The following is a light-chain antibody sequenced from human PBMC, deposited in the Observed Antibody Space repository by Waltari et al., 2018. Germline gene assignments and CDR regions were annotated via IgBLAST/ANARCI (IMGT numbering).Light chain of an antibody. CDR3: LKYVTAPPT. V-gene: IGKV3-20*01. Sequence: EIVLTQSPGTLSLSPGDGATLSCRASHIVYARYLAWYQQRPGQAPRLVIYGASTRAPGIPDRFSGSASGTEFTLTISSLQPEDAATYFCLKYVTAPPTFGQGTKVEIK. CDR2: GAS. CDR1: HIVYARY. J-gene: IGKJ1*01.